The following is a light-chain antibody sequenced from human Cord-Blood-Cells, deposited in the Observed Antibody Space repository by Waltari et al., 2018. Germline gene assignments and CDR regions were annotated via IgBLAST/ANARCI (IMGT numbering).Light chain of an antibody. V-gene: IGKV1-5*03. J-gene: IGKJ3*01. CDR1: QSISSW. CDR3: QQGFT. Sequence: DIQMTQSPSSLSASVGDRVNITFRASQSISSWLAWYQQKPGKAPKLLIYKAASLERGVPSRFSGSGSGTEFTLTISSLQPDDFATYYCQQGFTFGPGTKVDIK. CDR2: KAA.